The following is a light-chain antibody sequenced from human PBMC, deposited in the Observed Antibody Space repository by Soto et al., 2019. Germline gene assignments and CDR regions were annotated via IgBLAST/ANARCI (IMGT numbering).Light chain of an antibody. Sequence: QAVVTQPPSASGTPGQRVTISCSGSSSNIGSNTVNWYQQLPGTAPKLLIYSYNQRSPGVPDRFSDSKSGTSASLAISGLQSEDEADYYCASWDDSLNGYVFGTGTKVTVL. CDR1: SSNIGSNT. CDR3: ASWDDSLNGYV. CDR2: SYN. J-gene: IGLJ1*01. V-gene: IGLV1-44*01.